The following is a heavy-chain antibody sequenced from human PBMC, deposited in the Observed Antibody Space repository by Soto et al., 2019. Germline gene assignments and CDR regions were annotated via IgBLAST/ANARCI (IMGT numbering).Heavy chain of an antibody. V-gene: IGHV2-5*02. CDR3: AHSDSRLSHSLDY. D-gene: IGHD3-22*01. J-gene: IGHJ4*02. Sequence: ASGPTLVNPTQTPTLTCSFSGFSLSSDGAAVSWVRQPPGKALEWLALIYWDDDKRYSPSLKSRLTITKDTPNNQVVLTMTNMDPADTATYFCAHSDSRLSHSLDYWGQGSLVTVSS. CDR1: GFSLSSDGAA. CDR2: IYWDDDK.